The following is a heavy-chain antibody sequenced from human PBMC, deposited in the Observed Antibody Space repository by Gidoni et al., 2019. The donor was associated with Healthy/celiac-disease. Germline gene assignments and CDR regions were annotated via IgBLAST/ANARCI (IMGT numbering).Heavy chain of an antibody. D-gene: IGHD5-12*01. V-gene: IGHV1-2*02. CDR2: INPNSGGT. CDR1: GSTFPGYY. Sequence: QVQLVQSGAEVKKPGASVKVSCQASGSTFPGYYMHWVRQAPGQGLEWMGWINPNSGGTNYAQKFQGRVTMTRDTSISTAYMELSRLRSDDTAVYYCARDRPGMATIAWYFDLWGRGTLVTVSS. CDR3: ARDRPGMATIAWYFDL. J-gene: IGHJ2*01.